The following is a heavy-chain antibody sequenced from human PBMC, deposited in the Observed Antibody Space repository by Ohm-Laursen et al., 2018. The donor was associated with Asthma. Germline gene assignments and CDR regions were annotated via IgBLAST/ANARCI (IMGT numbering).Heavy chain of an antibody. J-gene: IGHJ4*02. Sequence: TQTLTLTSTFSGFSLSTSGVGVGWIRQPPGKALEWLALIYWDDDKRYSPSLKSRLTITKDTSKNRVVLTMTNMDPVDTATYFCAHRGTYYGDFRWRYYFDYWGQGTLVTVSS. CDR1: GFSLSTSGVG. CDR2: IYWDDDK. CDR3: AHRGTYYGDFRWRYYFDY. V-gene: IGHV2-5*02. D-gene: IGHD4-17*01.